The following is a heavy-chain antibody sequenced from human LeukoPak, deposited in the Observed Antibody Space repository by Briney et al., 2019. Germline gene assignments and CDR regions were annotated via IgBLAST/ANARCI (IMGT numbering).Heavy chain of an antibody. V-gene: IGHV4-34*01. Sequence: SETLSLTCAVYGVSFSGYYWSWIRQPPGKGLEWIGEINHSGSTNYNPSLKSRVTISVDTSKNQFSLKLSSVTAADTAVYYCASVPRGYFDYWGQGTLVTVSS. CDR1: GVSFSGYY. J-gene: IGHJ4*02. CDR3: ASVPRGYFDY. CDR2: INHSGST.